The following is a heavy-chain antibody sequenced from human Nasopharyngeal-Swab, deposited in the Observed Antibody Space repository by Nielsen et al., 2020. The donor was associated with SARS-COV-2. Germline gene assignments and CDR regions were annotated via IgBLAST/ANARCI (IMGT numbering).Heavy chain of an antibody. CDR3: SRDPLWHSSGWTGDYYYYGMDV. D-gene: IGHD6-19*01. Sequence: SLKISCVASGFPFTYHYISLIRQAPGKGLEWVSSISSRSSYIFHADSVKGRFTISRDNAKNSLFPQMNSLRAEDTAVYYCSRDPLWHSSGWTGDYYYYGMDVWGQGTTVTVSS. CDR1: GFPFTYHY. J-gene: IGHJ6*02. V-gene: IGHV3-11*04. CDR2: ISSRSSYI.